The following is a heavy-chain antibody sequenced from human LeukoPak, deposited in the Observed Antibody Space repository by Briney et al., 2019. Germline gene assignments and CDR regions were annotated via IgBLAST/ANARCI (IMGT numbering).Heavy chain of an antibody. CDR2: ISSSSSYI. CDR3: AREPNPVGATKDAFDI. J-gene: IGHJ3*02. D-gene: IGHD1-26*01. Sequence: GGSLRLSCAASGFTFSSYSMNWVRQAPGKGLEWVSSISSSSSYIYYADSVKGRFTISRDNAKNSLYLQMNSLRAEDTAVYYCAREPNPVGATKDAFDIWGQGTMVTVSS. CDR1: GFTFSSYS. V-gene: IGHV3-21*01.